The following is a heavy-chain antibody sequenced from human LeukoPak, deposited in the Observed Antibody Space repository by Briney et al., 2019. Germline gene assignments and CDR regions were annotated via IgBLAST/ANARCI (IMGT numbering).Heavy chain of an antibody. V-gene: IGHV1-69*05. Sequence: GASVKVSCKASGYTFTSYGISWVRQAPGQGLEWMGGIIPIFGTANYAQKFQGRVTITTDESTSTAYMELSSLRSEDTAVYYCARVFAGDRTPYNWFDPWGQGTLVTVSS. CDR1: GYTFTSYG. D-gene: IGHD2-21*02. CDR2: IIPIFGTA. CDR3: ARVFAGDRTPYNWFDP. J-gene: IGHJ5*02.